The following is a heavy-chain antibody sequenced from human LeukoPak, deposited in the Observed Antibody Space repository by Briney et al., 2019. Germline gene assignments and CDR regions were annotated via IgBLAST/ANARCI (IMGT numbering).Heavy chain of an antibody. Sequence: ASVKVSCKASGYPFTGYYLHWVRQAPGQGLEWMGWINPNSGFTNYAQKFQGRVTMTRDTSISTAYMELSRLRSDDTAVYYCARGIDNWFDPWGQGTLVTVSS. CDR1: GYPFTGYY. D-gene: IGHD1-26*01. J-gene: IGHJ5*02. CDR2: INPNSGFT. CDR3: ARGIDNWFDP. V-gene: IGHV1-2*02.